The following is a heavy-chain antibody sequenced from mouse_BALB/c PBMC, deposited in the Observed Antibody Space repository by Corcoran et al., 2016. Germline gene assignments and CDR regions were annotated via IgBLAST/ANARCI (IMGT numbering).Heavy chain of an antibody. CDR2: IDPETGGT. CDR3: KTDY. J-gene: IGHJ2*01. CDR1: GYRFTDYE. V-gene: IGHV1-15*01. Sequence: QVQLQQARAELVRPGASVTLSCKASGYRFTDYEMHWVKQTPVHGLEWIGAIDPETGGTAYNQKFKGKATLTADKSSSTAYMELRSLTSEDSAVYYCKTDYWGQGTTLTVSS.